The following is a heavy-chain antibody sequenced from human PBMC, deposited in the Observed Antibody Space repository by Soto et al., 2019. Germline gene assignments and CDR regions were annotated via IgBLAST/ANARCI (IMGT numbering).Heavy chain of an antibody. D-gene: IGHD1-26*01. Sequence: QVQLVQSGAEVKKPGSSVKVSCKASGGTFSSYTISWVRQAPGQGLEWMGRIIPILGIANYAQKFQGRVTITADKSTSTAYMELSSLRSEDTAVYYCAARSGLVGATDWFDYWGQGTLVTVSS. CDR2: IIPILGIA. CDR3: AARSGLVGATDWFDY. CDR1: GGTFSSYT. J-gene: IGHJ4*02. V-gene: IGHV1-69*02.